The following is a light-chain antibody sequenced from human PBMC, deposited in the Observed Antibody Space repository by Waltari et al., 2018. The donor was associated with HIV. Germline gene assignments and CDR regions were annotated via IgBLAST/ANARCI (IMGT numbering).Light chain of an antibody. V-gene: IGLV1-51*01. CDR1: SSNIGTAN. Sequence: QSVLTQPPSVSAAPRPKVTLSCSGSSSNIGTANVPWYQQLPGTAPKLLIYDNDKRLSGIPDRFSGSKSGTSATLGITGLQTGDEADYYCGTWDTSLSAGVFGGGTKLTVL. CDR2: DND. J-gene: IGLJ3*02. CDR3: GTWDTSLSAGV.